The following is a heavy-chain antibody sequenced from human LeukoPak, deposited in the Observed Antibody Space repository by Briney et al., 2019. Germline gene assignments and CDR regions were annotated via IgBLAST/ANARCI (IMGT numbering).Heavy chain of an antibody. D-gene: IGHD2-2*01. Sequence: ASVKVSCKASGYTFTGYYMHWVRQAPGQGLEWMGGIIPIFGTANYAQKFQGRVTITADESTSTAYMELSSLRSEDTAVYYCARATLKYPMDVWGQGTTVTTSS. CDR2: IIPIFGTA. J-gene: IGHJ6*02. CDR1: GYTFTGYY. CDR3: ARATLKYPMDV. V-gene: IGHV1-69*13.